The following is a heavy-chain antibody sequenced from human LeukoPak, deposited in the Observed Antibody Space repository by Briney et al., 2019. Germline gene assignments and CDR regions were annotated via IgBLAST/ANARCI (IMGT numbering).Heavy chain of an antibody. Sequence: GGSLRLSCAASGFTFSSYGMHWGRQAPGKGLEWVAVISYDGSTKNHADSVKGRFTISRDNSRNTLYLQMNSLRAEDTAVYYCARADRYGTTWYGRVDYWGQGTLVTVSS. CDR1: GFTFSSYG. CDR2: ISYDGSTK. V-gene: IGHV3-30*03. CDR3: ARADRYGTTWYGRVDY. D-gene: IGHD6-13*01. J-gene: IGHJ4*02.